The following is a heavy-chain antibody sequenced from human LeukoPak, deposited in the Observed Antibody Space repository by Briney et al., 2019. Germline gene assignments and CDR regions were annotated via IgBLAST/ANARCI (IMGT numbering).Heavy chain of an antibody. V-gene: IGHV1-46*01. CDR1: GYTFTIYY. Sequence: GGSVKVSCKASGYTFTIYYIHWVRQAPGQGLEWMGIINASGGNTSYAQKFQGRVTMTSATPTSTVYMELSSLRSEDTAVYYCARAGIFDYWGQGTLVTVSS. CDR2: INASGGNT. J-gene: IGHJ4*02. D-gene: IGHD3-10*01. CDR3: ARAGIFDY.